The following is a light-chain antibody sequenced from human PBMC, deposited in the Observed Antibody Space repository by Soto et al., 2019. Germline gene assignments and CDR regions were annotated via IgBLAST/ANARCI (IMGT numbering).Light chain of an antibody. CDR2: DAS. CDR3: QQYHKLSPT. CDR1: QAIGNY. J-gene: IGKJ3*01. Sequence: DIQMTQSPSSLSASVGDRVTITCQASQAIGNYLNWYQQRPGKAPKLLIFDASNLETGVPSRFSGSGAGTDFTFTIISLQPEDIATYCWQQYHKLSPTFGPGTKVDIK. V-gene: IGKV1-33*01.